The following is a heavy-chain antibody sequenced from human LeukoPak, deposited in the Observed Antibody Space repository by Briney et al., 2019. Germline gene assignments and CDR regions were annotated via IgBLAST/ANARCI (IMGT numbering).Heavy chain of an antibody. CDR3: ARGRAPRPYSSSSSIRGSYYYYYYYMDV. V-gene: IGHV4-34*01. CDR2: INHSGSN. CDR1: GGSFSGYY. J-gene: IGHJ6*03. D-gene: IGHD6-6*01. Sequence: SETLSLTCAVYGGSFSGYYWSWIRQPPGKGLEWIGEINHSGSNNYNPSLKSRVTISVDKSKNQFSLKLSSATAADTAVYYCARGRAPRPYSSSSSIRGSYYYYYYYMDVWGKGTTVTVSS.